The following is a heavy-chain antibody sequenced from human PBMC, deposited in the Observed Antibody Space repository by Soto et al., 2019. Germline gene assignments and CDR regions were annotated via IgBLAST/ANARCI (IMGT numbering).Heavy chain of an antibody. CDR3: ARVPSP. CDR2: IYHSGST. V-gene: IGHV4-30-2*01. J-gene: IGHJ5*02. Sequence: QLQLQESVSGLVKPSQTLSLTCAVSGGSISSGGYSWSWIRQPPGKGLEWIGYIYHSGSTYYNPSLKSRATISVDRSKNQFSLKLSSVTAADTAVYYCARVPSPWGEGTLGTVSS. CDR1: GGSISSGGYS.